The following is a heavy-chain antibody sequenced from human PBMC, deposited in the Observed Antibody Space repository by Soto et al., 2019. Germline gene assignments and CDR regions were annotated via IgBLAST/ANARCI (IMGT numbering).Heavy chain of an antibody. CDR1: GGTFSSYT. D-gene: IGHD3-22*01. V-gene: IGHV1-69*12. CDR3: ARGNHRWLQLWYFDL. CDR2: IIPIFGTA. J-gene: IGHJ2*01. Sequence: QVQLVQSGAEVKKPGSSVTVSCKASGGTFSSYTISWVQQAPGQGLEWMGGIIPIFGTANYAQKFQGRVTITADESTSTAYMELSSLRSDDTAVYYCARGNHRWLQLWYFDLWGRGTLVTVSS.